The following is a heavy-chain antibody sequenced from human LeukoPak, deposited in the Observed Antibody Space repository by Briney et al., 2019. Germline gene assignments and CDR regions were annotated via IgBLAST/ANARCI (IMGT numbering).Heavy chain of an antibody. CDR1: GGSFSGYY. CDR2: INHSGST. Sequence: PSETLSLTCAVYGGSFSGYYWSWIRQPPGKGLEWIGEINHSGSTNYNPSLKSRVTISVDTSKNQFSLKLGSVTAADTAVYYCARAREGLQRFDYWGQGTLVTVSS. V-gene: IGHV4-34*01. CDR3: ARAREGLQRFDY. D-gene: IGHD1-1*01. J-gene: IGHJ4*02.